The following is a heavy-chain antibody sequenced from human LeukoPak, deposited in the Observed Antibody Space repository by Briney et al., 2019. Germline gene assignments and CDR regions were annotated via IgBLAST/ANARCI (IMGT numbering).Heavy chain of an antibody. CDR2: TSSDLNVK. Sequence: GGSLRLSCAASGFTFRNYVIHWVRQAPGKGLEWVAITSSDLNVKLYADSVKGRFTISRDNSRSTLYLQMNSLRPEDTAIYYCAREGYYGSGSPPSLYFDYWGQGTLVTVSS. CDR3: AREGYYGSGSPPSLYFDY. J-gene: IGHJ4*02. V-gene: IGHV3-30-3*01. D-gene: IGHD3-10*01. CDR1: GFTFRNYV.